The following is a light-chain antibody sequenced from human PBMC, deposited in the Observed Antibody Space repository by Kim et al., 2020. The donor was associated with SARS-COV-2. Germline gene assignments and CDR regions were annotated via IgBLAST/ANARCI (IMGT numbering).Light chain of an antibody. CDR1: NRKNCY. J-gene: IGLJ3*02. CDR2: GNY. V-gene: IGLV3-19*01. Sequence: VQTVRIICQGDNRKNCYATWYQQRPGEAPTVVLYGNYDRPSAIPARLSGGASGNTAASTITAGEEEDEGADYCSSRHSTGDHVVFGGGTQLTVL. CDR3: SSRHSTGDHVV.